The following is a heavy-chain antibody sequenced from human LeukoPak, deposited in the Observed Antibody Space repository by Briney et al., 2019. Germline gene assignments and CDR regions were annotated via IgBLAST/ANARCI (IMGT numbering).Heavy chain of an antibody. CDR2: LSDAGVRI. V-gene: IGHV3-23*01. D-gene: IGHD6-6*01. CDR3: ANTHCDSSPIVWNF. CDR1: GFTFSTYA. J-gene: IGHJ4*02. Sequence: GGSLRLSCAASGFTFSTYAMSWVRQAPGKGLEWVSGLSDAGVRIFYSDSVKGRFTISRDNSKNTLYLQMDSLRAEDTAVYYCANTHCDSSPIVWNFWGQGTLVTVSS.